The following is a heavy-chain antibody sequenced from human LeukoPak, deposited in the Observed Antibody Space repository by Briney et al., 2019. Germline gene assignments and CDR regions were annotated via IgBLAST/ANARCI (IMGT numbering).Heavy chain of an antibody. CDR1: GFTFSSYA. J-gene: IGHJ3*02. Sequence: GGSLRLSCAASGFTFSSYAMSWVRQAPGKGLEWVSAISGSGGSTYYADSVKGRFTISRDNAKNSLYLQMNSLRAEDTALYYCAIPQDYYDSSGYYPQGFDIWGQGTMVTVSS. CDR2: ISGSGGST. CDR3: AIPQDYYDSSGYYPQGFDI. V-gene: IGHV3-23*01. D-gene: IGHD3-22*01.